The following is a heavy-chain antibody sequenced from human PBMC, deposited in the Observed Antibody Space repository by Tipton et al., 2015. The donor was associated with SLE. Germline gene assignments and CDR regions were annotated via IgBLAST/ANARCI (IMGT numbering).Heavy chain of an antibody. CDR2: IYYSGST. Sequence: TLSLTCTVSGDSISGSSYYWGWIRQPPGKGLEWIGSIYYSGSTYYNPSLKSRVTISVDTSKNQFSLKLNSVTAADTAVYYCARGAARWFDPWGQGTLVTVSS. CDR3: ARGAARWFDP. J-gene: IGHJ5*02. CDR1: GDSISGSSYY. V-gene: IGHV4-39*07. D-gene: IGHD6-13*01.